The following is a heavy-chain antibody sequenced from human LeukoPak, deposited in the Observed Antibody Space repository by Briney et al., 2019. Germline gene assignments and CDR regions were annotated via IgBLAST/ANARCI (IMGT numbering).Heavy chain of an antibody. CDR3: AKDLRRIVGATKGMDV. D-gene: IGHD1-26*01. V-gene: IGHV3-30*02. CDR1: GFTFSSYG. Sequence: SGGSLRLSCAASGFTFSSYGMHWVRQAPGKGLEWVAVIWYDGSNKYYADSVKGRFTISRDNSKNTLYLQMNSLRAEDTAVYYCAKDLRRIVGATKGMDVWGKGTTVTVSS. J-gene: IGHJ6*03. CDR2: IWYDGSNK.